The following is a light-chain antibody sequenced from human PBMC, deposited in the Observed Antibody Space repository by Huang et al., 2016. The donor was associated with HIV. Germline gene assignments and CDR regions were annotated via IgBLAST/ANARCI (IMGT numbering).Light chain of an antibody. V-gene: IGKV3-15*01. Sequence: EIVMTQSPATLSVSPGERATLSCRASQSVSSNLDWYQQEPGQAPRLLIYGASARATGVAARFSGSGSGTEFTLSINSLRSEDFAVYYCQQYNDWPQTFGGGTKVEIK. J-gene: IGKJ4*01. CDR3: QQYNDWPQT. CDR1: QSVSSN. CDR2: GAS.